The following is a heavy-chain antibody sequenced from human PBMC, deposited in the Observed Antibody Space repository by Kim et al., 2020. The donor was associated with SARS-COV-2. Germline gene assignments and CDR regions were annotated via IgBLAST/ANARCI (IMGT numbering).Heavy chain of an antibody. J-gene: IGHJ6*02. Sequence: SQTLSLTCAISGDSVSSNSAAWNWIRQSPSRGLEWLGRTYYRSKWYNDYAVSVKSRITINPDTSKNQFSLQLNSVTPEDTAVYYCARDRGSSSGFYYYYYGMDVWGQGTTVTVSS. CDR1: GDSVSSNSAA. D-gene: IGHD6-6*01. V-gene: IGHV6-1*01. CDR2: TYYRSKWYN. CDR3: ARDRGSSSGFYYYYYGMDV.